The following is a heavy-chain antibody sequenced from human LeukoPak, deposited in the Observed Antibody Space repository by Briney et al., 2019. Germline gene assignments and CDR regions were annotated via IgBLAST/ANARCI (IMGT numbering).Heavy chain of an antibody. V-gene: IGHV1-2*02. D-gene: IGHD2-8*01. Sequence: ASVKVSCKASGYTFTGYYMHWVRQAPGQGLEWMGWINPNSGGTSYAQKFQGRVTMTRDTSISTAYMELSRLRSDDTAVYYCARLYCTNGVCPYYFDYWGQGTLVTVSS. CDR2: INPNSGGT. CDR3: ARLYCTNGVCPYYFDY. CDR1: GYTFTGYY. J-gene: IGHJ4*02.